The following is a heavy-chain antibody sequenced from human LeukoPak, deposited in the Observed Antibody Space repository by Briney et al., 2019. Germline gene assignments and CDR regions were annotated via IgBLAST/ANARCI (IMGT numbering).Heavy chain of an antibody. CDR1: GFTFSTYW. V-gene: IGHV3-74*01. J-gene: IGHJ4*02. CDR2: IHSDGRST. Sequence: GGSLRLSCAASGFTFSTYWMHWVRQAPGKGLVCVSRIHSDGRSTSYADSVNGRFTISRDNAKNTLYLQMNSLRAEDTAVYYCARDRPGNTAIDYWGQGTLVSVSS. CDR3: ARDRPGNTAIDY. D-gene: IGHD5-18*01.